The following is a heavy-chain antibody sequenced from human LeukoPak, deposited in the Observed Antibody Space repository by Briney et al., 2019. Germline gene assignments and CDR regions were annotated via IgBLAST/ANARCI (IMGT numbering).Heavy chain of an antibody. Sequence: GESLKISCKGSGYSFTTYWISWVRQMPGKGLEWMGRIDPSDSYTNYSPSFQGHVTISIDKSIHTAYLQWSSLKTSDTAMYYCARHGSSGCYKTNCHNWFDPWGQGTLVTVSS. CDR3: ARHGSSGCYKTNCHNWFDP. CDR2: IDPSDSYT. J-gene: IGHJ5*02. CDR1: GYSFTTYW. D-gene: IGHD3-9*01. V-gene: IGHV5-10-1*01.